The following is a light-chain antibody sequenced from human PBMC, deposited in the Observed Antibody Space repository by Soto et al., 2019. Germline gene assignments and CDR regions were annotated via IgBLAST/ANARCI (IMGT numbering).Light chain of an antibody. Sequence: QAVVTQPPSVSAAPGQKVTISCSGSSSNIGNDYVSWFQQFPGAAPKLLIYNGHKQHSGVPDRFSGSTSGTSATLGITGLQTGVEAVYYCGSYTNIHARACIFGSGTKLTVL. CDR1: SSNIGNDY. CDR2: NGH. CDR3: GSYTNIHARACI. V-gene: IGLV1-51*01. J-gene: IGLJ1*01.